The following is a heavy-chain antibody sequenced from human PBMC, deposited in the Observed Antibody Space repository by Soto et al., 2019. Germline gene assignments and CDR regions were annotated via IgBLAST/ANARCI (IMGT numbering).Heavy chain of an antibody. J-gene: IGHJ5*02. Sequence: SETLSLTCTVSGGSINNGDYYWSWIRQPPEKGLEWIGYIYYSGSTYYNPSLKSRVTISVDTSMNQFSLNLNSVTAADTAVYYCARVPSPWGQGTLVTVSS. CDR1: GGSINNGDYY. CDR3: ARVPSP. CDR2: IYYSGST. V-gene: IGHV4-30-4*01.